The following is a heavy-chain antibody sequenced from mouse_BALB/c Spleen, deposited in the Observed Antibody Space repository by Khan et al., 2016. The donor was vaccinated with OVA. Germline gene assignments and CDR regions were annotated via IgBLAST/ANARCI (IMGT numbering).Heavy chain of an antibody. J-gene: IGHJ4*01. CDR1: GYSITSGYA. D-gene: IGHD1-1*01. V-gene: IGHV3-2*02. CDR3: ARKNYYGYAMDY. Sequence: QLEESGPGLVKPSQSLSLTCTVTGYSITSGYAWNWIRQFPGNKLEWMGYISYSGSTSYNPSLRSRISITRDTSKNQFVLQLNSVTTEDTATYYCARKNYYGYAMDYWGQGTSVTVSS. CDR2: ISYSGST.